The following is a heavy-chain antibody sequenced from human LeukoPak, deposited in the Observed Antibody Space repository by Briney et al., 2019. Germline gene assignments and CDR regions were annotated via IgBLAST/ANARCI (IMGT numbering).Heavy chain of an antibody. J-gene: IGHJ4*02. CDR3: ARNSGYDFGALDY. Sequence: PGGSLRLSCAASGFTFSSYSMNWVRQAPGKGLEWVSSISSSSNYIYYADSVKGRFTISRDNAKNSLYLQMNSLRAEDTAVYYCARNSGYDFGALDYWGQGTLVTVSS. CDR2: ISSSSNYI. V-gene: IGHV3-21*01. D-gene: IGHD5-12*01. CDR1: GFTFSSYS.